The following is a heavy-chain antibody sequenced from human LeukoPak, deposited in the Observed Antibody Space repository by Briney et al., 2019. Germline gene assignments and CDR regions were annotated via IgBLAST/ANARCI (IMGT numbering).Heavy chain of an antibody. Sequence: SETLSLTCAVYGGSFSGYYWSWIRQPPGKGLEWIGEINHSGSTNYNPSLKSRVTISVDTSKNQFSLKLSSVTAADTAVYYCARVSNRTHPNSSSWYWSVSTYNWFDPWGQGTLVTVSS. CDR3: ARVSNRTHPNSSSWYWSVSTYNWFDP. CDR1: GGSFSGYY. V-gene: IGHV4-34*01. D-gene: IGHD6-13*01. J-gene: IGHJ5*02. CDR2: INHSGST.